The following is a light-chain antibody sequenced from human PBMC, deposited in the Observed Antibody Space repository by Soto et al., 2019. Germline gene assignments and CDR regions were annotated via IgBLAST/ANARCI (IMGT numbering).Light chain of an antibody. V-gene: IGKV3-15*01. Sequence: EIVMTQSPATLSVSPGERVTLSCRASQSVSTNLAWYQQKPAQAPRPRIYGASTRATGVPARFSGSGSGTDFTLTISGLQSEEFAVYYCQHYNNLWGFGGGTKVEIK. CDR2: GAS. CDR3: QHYNNLWG. J-gene: IGKJ4*01. CDR1: QSVSTN.